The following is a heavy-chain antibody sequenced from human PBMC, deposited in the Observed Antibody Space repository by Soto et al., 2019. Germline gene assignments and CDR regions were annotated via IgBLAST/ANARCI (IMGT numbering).Heavy chain of an antibody. CDR1: GGSVSSGSYY. CDR3: ARGIEGWYQGRYYYGMDV. CDR2: IYYSGST. J-gene: IGHJ6*02. Sequence: QEQLQESGPGLVKPSETLSLTCTVSGGSVSSGSYYWSWIRQPPGKGLEWIGYIYYSGSTNYNPSLKSRVTISVDTSKNQFSLKQSSVTAADTAVYYCARGIEGWYQGRYYYGMDVWGQGTTVTVSS. V-gene: IGHV4-61*01. D-gene: IGHD6-19*01.